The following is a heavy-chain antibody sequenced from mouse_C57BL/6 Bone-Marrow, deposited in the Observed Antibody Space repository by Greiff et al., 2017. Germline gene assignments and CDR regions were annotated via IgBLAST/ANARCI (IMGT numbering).Heavy chain of an antibody. V-gene: IGHV14-2*01. CDR2: IDPEDGET. CDR1: GFNIQDYS. J-gene: IGHJ1*03. D-gene: IGHD1-1*01. Sequence: EVQLQQSGAELVKPGASVKLSCTASGFNIQDYSMHWVKQRTEPGLAWIGRIDPEDGETTSAPKFQGKATITADTSSNTAYLQLSSLTSEDTAVYDCARRITTVVAHWYCDVGGTGTTGTVAS. CDR3: ARRITTVVAHWYCDV.